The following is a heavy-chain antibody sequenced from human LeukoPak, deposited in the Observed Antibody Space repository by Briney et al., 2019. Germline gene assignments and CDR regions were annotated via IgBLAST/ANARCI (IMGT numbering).Heavy chain of an antibody. CDR2: INAGNGNT. CDR1: GYSFTSYA. V-gene: IGHV1-3*01. CDR3: ARALVGQMDTAIVD. J-gene: IGHJ4*02. D-gene: IGHD5-18*01. Sequence: RASVKVSCKASGYSFTSYAMHWVRQAPGQRLEWMGWINAGNGNTKYSQKLQGRVTITRDTSASTAYMELSSLRSEDTAVYYCARALVGQMDTAIVDWGQGTLVTVSS.